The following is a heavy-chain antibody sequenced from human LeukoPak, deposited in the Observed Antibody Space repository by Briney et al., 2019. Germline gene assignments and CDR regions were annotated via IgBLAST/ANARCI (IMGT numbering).Heavy chain of an antibody. V-gene: IGHV4/OR15-8*02. J-gene: IGHJ4*02. CDR2: ISLAGQT. CDR1: GGSISGTNW. Sequence: SETLSLTCGVSGGSISGTNWWSWVRQPPGQGLEWIGEISLAGQTNYNPSLNGRVTMSLDKSSNQLSLHLTSVTAADTATYFCSRESGPFCPFGYWGQGTLVIVS. D-gene: IGHD1-26*01. CDR3: SRESGPFCPFGY.